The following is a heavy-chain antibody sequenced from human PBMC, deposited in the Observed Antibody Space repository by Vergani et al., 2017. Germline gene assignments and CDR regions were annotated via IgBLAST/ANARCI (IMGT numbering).Heavy chain of an antibody. CDR2: ISNDGSNK. J-gene: IGHJ4*02. V-gene: IGHV3-30*01. CDR3: ASALAAAGRQYYFDY. Sequence: QVQLVESGGGVVQPGRSLRLSCAASGFTFSSYAMHWVRQAPGKGLEWVAVISNDGSNKYYADSVKGRFTISRDNSKNTLYLQMNSLRAEDTAVYYCASALAAAGRQYYFDYWGQGTLVTVSS. CDR1: GFTFSSYA. D-gene: IGHD6-13*01.